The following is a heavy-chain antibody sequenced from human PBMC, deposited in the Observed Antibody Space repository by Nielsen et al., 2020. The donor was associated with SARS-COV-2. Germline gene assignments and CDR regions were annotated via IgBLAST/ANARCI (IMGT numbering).Heavy chain of an antibody. D-gene: IGHD2-21*01. J-gene: IGHJ5*02. CDR1: GFTFNIYA. CDR3: ARGSHMVAHRNWFDP. CDR2: VSSSGGST. Sequence: GGSLRLSCAASGFTFNIYAMAWVRRAPGRGLQWVTGVSSSGGSTYYTDSVKGRFTISRDNSKNTLYLQMNSLRAEDTAVYYCARGSHMVAHRNWFDPWGQGTLVTVSS. V-gene: IGHV3-23*01.